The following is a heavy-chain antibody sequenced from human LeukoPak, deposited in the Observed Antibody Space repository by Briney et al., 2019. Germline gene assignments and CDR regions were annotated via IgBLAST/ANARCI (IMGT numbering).Heavy chain of an antibody. D-gene: IGHD3-16*02. CDR3: ARVGEDYVWGSYLSH. V-gene: IGHV3-23*01. J-gene: IGHJ4*02. CDR1: GFTFSSYA. CDR2: ISGSGGTT. Sequence: GGFLRLSCAASGFTFSSYAMSWVRQAPGKGLEWVSAISGSGGTTYYSDSVKGRFTISRDKSSNTLYLQMSSLRTEDTAVYYCARVGEDYVWGSYLSHWGQGTLVTVSS.